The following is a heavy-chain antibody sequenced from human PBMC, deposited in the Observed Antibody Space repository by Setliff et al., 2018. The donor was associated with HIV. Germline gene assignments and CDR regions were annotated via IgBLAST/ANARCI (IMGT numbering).Heavy chain of an antibody. J-gene: IGHJ3*02. CDR3: ARLGMTTVGIGDVFDI. CDR2: ISTSGST. CDR1: GDSISSGFYY. Sequence: SETLSLTCTVSGDSISSGFYYWSWIRQPAGKALEWIGRISTSGSTNYNPSLKSRVTISVDTSKNQFSLKVRSVTAADTAVYYCARLGMTTVGIGDVFDIWGQGTMVTVSS. V-gene: IGHV4-61*02. D-gene: IGHD4-17*01.